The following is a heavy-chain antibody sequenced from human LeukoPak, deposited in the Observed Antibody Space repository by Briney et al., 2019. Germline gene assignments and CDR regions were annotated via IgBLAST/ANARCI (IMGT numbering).Heavy chain of an antibody. Sequence: GSLTLAWVVSGFSFSNASMNWVSQAPGKGMEWDGRVKTKSDGETTDYAAPVKGRFTISREESKNTVYLQMNILKSEDTAMYYCTSAEARYGGNYWLLADWRQGTMVTVSS. CDR3: TSAEARYGGNYWLLAD. J-gene: IGHJ4*02. CDR2: VKTKSDGETT. D-gene: IGHD1-26*01. V-gene: IGHV3-15*01. CDR1: GFSFSNAS.